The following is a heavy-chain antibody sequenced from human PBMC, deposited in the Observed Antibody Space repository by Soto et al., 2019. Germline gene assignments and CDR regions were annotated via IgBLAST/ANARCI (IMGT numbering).Heavy chain of an antibody. CDR1: GYSFAVYW. CDR2: IDPSDSQT. V-gene: IGHV5-10-1*01. D-gene: IGHD5-12*01. CDR3: ARGVGIVATDGMDV. Sequence: PGESLKISCKGSGYSFAVYWITWVRQKPGKGLEWVGRIDPSDSQTYYSPSFRGHVTISVTKSITTVFLQWRSLKASDTAMYYCARGVGIVATDGMDVWGQGTAVTVSS. J-gene: IGHJ6*02.